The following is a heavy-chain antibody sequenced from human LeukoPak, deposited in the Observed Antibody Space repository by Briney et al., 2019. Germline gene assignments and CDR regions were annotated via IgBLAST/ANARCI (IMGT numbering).Heavy chain of an antibody. Sequence: SETLSLTCSVSGGSLSCYYWSWIRQPAGKGLEWIGRIYSSGSTNYNSSLKSRVTMSVDTSKNQFSLKLSSVTAADTAVYYCARGPPSLLYFQHWGQGILVSVSS. V-gene: IGHV4-4*07. D-gene: IGHD2-15*01. J-gene: IGHJ1*01. CDR2: IYSSGST. CDR1: GGSLSCYY. CDR3: ARGPPSLLYFQH.